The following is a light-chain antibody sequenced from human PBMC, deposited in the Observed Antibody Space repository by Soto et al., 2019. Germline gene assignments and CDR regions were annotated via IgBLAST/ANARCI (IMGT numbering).Light chain of an antibody. Sequence: DIQMTQSPSPLSASVGDRVTITCRASQSINSYLNWYQHKPGKAPTLLISGATSLHSGVPSRFSGSGYGTDFTLTISSFQPEDFATYYCQQCFSPPWTFGHGTKXDFK. CDR3: QQCFSPPWT. V-gene: IGKV1-39*01. J-gene: IGKJ1*01. CDR2: GAT. CDR1: QSINSY.